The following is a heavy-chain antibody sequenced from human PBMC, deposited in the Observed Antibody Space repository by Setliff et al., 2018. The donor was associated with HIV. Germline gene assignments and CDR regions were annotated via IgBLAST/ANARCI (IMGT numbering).Heavy chain of an antibody. CDR1: GGTFSSYA. Sequence: GASVKVSCKASGGTFSSYAINWVRQAPGQGLDWMGRIIPILGVANYAQRFQGKVTITADKSTSTAYMELTSLRFDDTAMYYCVRGVQSPPHYSYYYMDVWGEGTMVTVS. CDR3: VRGVQSPPHYSYYYMDV. CDR2: IIPILGVA. D-gene: IGHD3-3*01. V-gene: IGHV1-69*04. J-gene: IGHJ6*03.